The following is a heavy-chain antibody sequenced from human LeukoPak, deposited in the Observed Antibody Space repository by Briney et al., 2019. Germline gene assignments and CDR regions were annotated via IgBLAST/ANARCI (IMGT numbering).Heavy chain of an antibody. J-gene: IGHJ4*02. Sequence: SETLSFTCTVSGTSISPFYWSWLRQPAGRGLEWIGRIYNSGYTNYNYNPSRERRVTMSLDTSKNEFSVKLDSVTAADTALYYCARGDYSPWDYWGQGILVTVSS. CDR2: IYNSGYTNY. D-gene: IGHD4-11*01. V-gene: IGHV4-4*07. CDR1: GTSISPFY. CDR3: ARGDYSPWDY.